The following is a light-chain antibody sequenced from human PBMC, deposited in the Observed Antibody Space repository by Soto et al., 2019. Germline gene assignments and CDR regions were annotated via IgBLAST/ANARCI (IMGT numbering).Light chain of an antibody. J-gene: IGKJ5*01. CDR3: MQALQNPVT. V-gene: IGKV2-28*01. CDR1: QSLLHLNGKNY. Sequence: DIVMTQSPLPLPVTPGEPASISCRSSQSLLHLNGKNYLDWYLQKPGQSPQLLIYLGSNRASGVADRFSGSGSGTDFTLKISRVEAEDVGIYYCMQALQNPVTFGQGTRLEIK. CDR2: LGS.